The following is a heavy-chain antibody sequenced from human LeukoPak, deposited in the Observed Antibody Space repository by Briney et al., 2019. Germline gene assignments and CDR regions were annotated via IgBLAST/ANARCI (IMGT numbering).Heavy chain of an antibody. V-gene: IGHV1-2*02. CDR3: AREPLRCSYDKCFVKFYFDY. CDR2: INPNSGGT. CDR1: GYTFTGYY. Sequence: ASVKVSCKASGYTFTGYYMHWVRQAPGQGLEWMGWINPNSGGTNYAQKFQGRVTMTRDTSISTAYMELSRLRSDDTAVYYCAREPLRCSYDKCFVKFYFDYWGQGTLVTVSS. D-gene: IGHD3-10*01. J-gene: IGHJ4*02.